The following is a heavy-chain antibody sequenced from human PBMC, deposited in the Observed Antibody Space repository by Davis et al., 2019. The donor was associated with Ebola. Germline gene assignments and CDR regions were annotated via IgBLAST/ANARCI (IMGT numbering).Heavy chain of an antibody. CDR1: GVAMSNRY. D-gene: IGHD6-13*01. Sequence: PSKTLSLTCTVSGVAMSNRYMTWLRLPAGRGLEWIRRFYTTRSTNFNPALKSRDTMSVDTSKNEFLLKVTSATAADTAIYYCARAGEWQLDNWFDPWGQGTLVTVSS. CDR2: FYTTRST. J-gene: IGHJ5*02. CDR3: ARAGEWQLDNWFDP. V-gene: IGHV4-4*07.